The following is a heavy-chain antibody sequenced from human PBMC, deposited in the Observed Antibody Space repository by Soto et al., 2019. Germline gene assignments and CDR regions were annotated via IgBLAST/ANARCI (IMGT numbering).Heavy chain of an antibody. CDR1: GYTFTSYG. CDR2: VSAYNGNT. CDR3: ARGVVVVPAASYYYYYGMDV. D-gene: IGHD2-2*01. J-gene: IGHJ6*02. Sequence: ASVEVSGKASGYTFTSYGISWVRQAPGQGREWMGWVSAYNGNTNYAQKLQGRVTMTTDTSTSTAYMELRSLRSDDTAVYYCARGVVVVPAASYYYYYGMDVWGQGNTVTVSS. V-gene: IGHV1-18*01.